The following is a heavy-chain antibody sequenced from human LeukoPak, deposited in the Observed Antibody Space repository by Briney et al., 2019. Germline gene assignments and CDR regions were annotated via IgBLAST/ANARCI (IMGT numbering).Heavy chain of an antibody. V-gene: IGHV3-30*18. Sequence: PGGSLRLSCGASGITFSSYGMLWVRQAPGKGLEWVASISSDGSNKYYADSVKGRITISRDNSKNTLYLQMNSLRIEDTAVYYCAKGGEVSSWYKRLKLYFDYWGQGTLVTVSS. J-gene: IGHJ4*02. CDR1: GITFSSYG. CDR3: AKGGEVSSWYKRLKLYFDY. D-gene: IGHD6-13*01. CDR2: ISSDGSNK.